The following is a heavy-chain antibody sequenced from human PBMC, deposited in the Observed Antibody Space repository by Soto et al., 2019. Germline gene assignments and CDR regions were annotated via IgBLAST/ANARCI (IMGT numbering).Heavy chain of an antibody. J-gene: IGHJ4*02. CDR2: ISWNSGSI. CDR3: AKGGEYYDFWSGYYYFDY. Sequence: GGSLRLSCAASGFTFDDYAMHWVRQAPGKGLEWVSGISWNSGSIGYADSVKGRFTISRDNAKNSLYLQMNSLRAEDTALYYCAKGGEYYDFWSGYYYFDYWGQGTLVTVSS. D-gene: IGHD3-3*01. V-gene: IGHV3-9*01. CDR1: GFTFDDYA.